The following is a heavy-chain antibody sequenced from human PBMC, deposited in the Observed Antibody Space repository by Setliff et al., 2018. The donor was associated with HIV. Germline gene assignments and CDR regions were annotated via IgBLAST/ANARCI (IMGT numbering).Heavy chain of an antibody. Sequence: PGGSLRLSCAASGFTFSSHWMVWVRQAPGKGLEWVANINQDGSEKNYVDSVKGRFTISRDNAKNSLFLQMNSLRAEDTAVYYCARGGANPSWFDSWGQGTLVTVSS. CDR1: GFTFSSHW. J-gene: IGHJ5*01. V-gene: IGHV3-7*01. D-gene: IGHD3-16*01. CDR3: ARGGANPSWFDS. CDR2: INQDGSEK.